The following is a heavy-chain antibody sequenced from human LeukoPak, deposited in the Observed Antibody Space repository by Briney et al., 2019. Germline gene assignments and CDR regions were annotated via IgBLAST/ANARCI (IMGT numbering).Heavy chain of an antibody. J-gene: IGHJ6*03. CDR2: IIPIFGTA. D-gene: IGHD3-10*01. Sequence: ASVKVSCKASGGTFSSYAISWVRQAPGQGLEWMGGIIPIFGTANYAQKFQGRVTITTDESTSAAYMELSSLRSEDTAVYYCARGRVTGTRHYYYYYYMDVWGKGTTVTVSS. V-gene: IGHV1-69*05. CDR1: GGTFSSYA. CDR3: ARGRVTGTRHYYYYYYMDV.